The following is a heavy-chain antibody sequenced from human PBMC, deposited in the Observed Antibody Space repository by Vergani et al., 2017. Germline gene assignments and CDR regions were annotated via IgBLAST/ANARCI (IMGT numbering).Heavy chain of an antibody. CDR2: IQFDGSNQ. J-gene: IGHJ4*02. Sequence: QVQLVESGGGVVQRGGSLRLSCATSGFTLRNYDMQWIRQGPGKGLEFVAFIQFDGSNQYYADSVKGRFTLSRDSSTITLYLQMNSLRTDDTATYYCAKHFRGWGIDYWGQGTQVIVSS. CDR1: GFTLRNYD. CDR3: AKHFRGWGIDY. D-gene: IGHD3-16*01. V-gene: IGHV3-30*02.